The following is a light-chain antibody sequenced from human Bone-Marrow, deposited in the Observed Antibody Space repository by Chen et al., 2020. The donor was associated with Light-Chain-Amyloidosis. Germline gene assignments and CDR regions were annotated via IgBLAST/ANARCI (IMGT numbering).Light chain of an antibody. Sequence: DVVMTQTPISLPVTLGQPASISCTSSQSLVNSDGNTYLNWFQQRSGQSPRRLIYEVSNRDSGVPERFSGSGSGTDFTLKISRVEAEDVAIYYGMKGRYWPYIFGQGTKLEIK. CDR3: MKGRYWPYI. J-gene: IGKJ2*01. CDR1: QSLVNSDGNTY. V-gene: IGKV2-30*01. CDR2: EVS.